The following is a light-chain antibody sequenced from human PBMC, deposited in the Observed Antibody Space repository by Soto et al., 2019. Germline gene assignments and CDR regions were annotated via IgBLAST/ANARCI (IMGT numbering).Light chain of an antibody. CDR2: DVS. CDR1: SSDVGGYNY. Sequence: QSALTQPASVSGSPGQSITISCTGTSSDVGGYNYVSWYQQHPGKDPKLMIYDVSNRPSGVSNRFSGSKSGNTASLTISGLQAEDEADYYCSSFTSSTTPVFGGGTKLTVL. V-gene: IGLV2-14*01. J-gene: IGLJ2*01. CDR3: SSFTSSTTPV.